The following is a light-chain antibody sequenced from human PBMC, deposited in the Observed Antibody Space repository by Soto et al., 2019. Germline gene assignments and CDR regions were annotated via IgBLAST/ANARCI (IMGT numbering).Light chain of an antibody. CDR2: EVI. CDR1: SNDVGGYNY. V-gene: IGLV2-11*01. Sequence: QSALTQPRSVSGSPGQSVTLSCTGTSNDVGGYNYVSWYQQHPGKAPKLMIYEVIKRPSWVPDRFTGSKSGNTASLTISGLQADDEADYYCCSYAGSYTSHVVFGGGTKLTVL. J-gene: IGLJ2*01. CDR3: CSYAGSYTSHVV.